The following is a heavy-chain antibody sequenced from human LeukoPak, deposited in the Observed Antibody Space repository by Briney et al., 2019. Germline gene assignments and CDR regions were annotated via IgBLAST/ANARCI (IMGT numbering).Heavy chain of an antibody. J-gene: IGHJ4*02. V-gene: IGHV3-74*01. D-gene: IGHD6-19*01. Sequence: PGGSLRLSCVASGFAPSKDWMHWVRHVPGEGLEWVSRISTDGRTTGYADSVKGRFTISRDNAKNTLFLEMNNLKVEDTAVYYCASFGQQWLESYWGLGTLVTVSS. CDR3: ASFGQQWLESY. CDR1: GFAPSKDW. CDR2: ISTDGRTT.